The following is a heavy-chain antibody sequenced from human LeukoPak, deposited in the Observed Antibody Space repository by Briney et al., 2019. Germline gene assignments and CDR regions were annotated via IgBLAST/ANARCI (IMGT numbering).Heavy chain of an antibody. V-gene: IGHV1-69*05. CDR2: IIPIFGTA. Sequence: ASVKVSCKASGGTFSSYAISWVRQAPGQGLEWMGGIIPIFGTANYAQKFQGRVTITTDESTSTAYMELSSLRSEDTAVYYCAIRSLYGSASYFLDYWGQGTLVTVSS. D-gene: IGHD3-10*01. CDR1: GGTFSSYA. J-gene: IGHJ4*02. CDR3: AIRSLYGSASYFLDY.